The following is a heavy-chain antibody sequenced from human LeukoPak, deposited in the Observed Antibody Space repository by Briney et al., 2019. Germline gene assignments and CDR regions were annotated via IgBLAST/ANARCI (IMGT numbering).Heavy chain of an antibody. CDR3: ARESSGRGMDV. V-gene: IGHV3-74*01. Sequence: GGSLRLSCAASGFTFSSYWMHWVRQAPGKGLVWVSRINSDGSSTSYADSVKGRFAISRDNAKNTLYLQMNSLRAEDTAVYYCARESSGRGMDVWGQGTTVTVSS. CDR1: GFTFSSYW. CDR2: INSDGSST. D-gene: IGHD6-19*01. J-gene: IGHJ6*02.